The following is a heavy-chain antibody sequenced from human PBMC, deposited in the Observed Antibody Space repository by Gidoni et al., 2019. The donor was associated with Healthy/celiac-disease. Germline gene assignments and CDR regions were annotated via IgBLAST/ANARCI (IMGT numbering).Heavy chain of an antibody. CDR2: ISYDGSNK. D-gene: IGHD3-3*01. J-gene: IGHJ4*02. CDR1: GFTFSSYG. CDR3: ANFGRSGYYGDY. V-gene: IGHV3-30*18. Sequence: QVQLVESGGGVVQPGRSLRLSCAASGFTFSSYGMHWVRQAPGKGLEWVAVISYDGSNKYYADSVKGRFTISRDNSKNTLYLQMNSLRAEDTAVYYCANFGRSGYYGDYWGQGTLVTVSS.